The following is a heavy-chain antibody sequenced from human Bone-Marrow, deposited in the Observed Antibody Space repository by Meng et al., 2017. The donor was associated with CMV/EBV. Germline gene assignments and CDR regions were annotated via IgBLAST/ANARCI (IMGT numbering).Heavy chain of an antibody. CDR3: ARDCSSASCYTRGYYYYGMDV. Sequence: SLRLPCAASGFTLDEYAMHRVRPAPGKGLERVSGISWNSGSIGYADSVKGRFTISRDNAKNSLYLQMDSLRAEDTAVYYCARDCSSASCYTRGYYYYGMDVWGQGTTATVSS. CDR2: ISWNSGSI. D-gene: IGHD2-2*02. V-gene: IGHV3-9*01. J-gene: IGHJ6*02. CDR1: GFTLDEYA.